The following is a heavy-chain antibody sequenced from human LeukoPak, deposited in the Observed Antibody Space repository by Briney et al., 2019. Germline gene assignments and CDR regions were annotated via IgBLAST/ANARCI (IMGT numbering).Heavy chain of an antibody. Sequence: SETLSLTCAVYGGSFSGYYWSWIRQPPGKGLEWIGRIYSRGSTKYNPSLKSRVTMSLDTSKKQFSLKLRSVTAADTAVYYCARLINKPIAATGTGPFDHWGQGTLVTVSS. CDR3: ARLINKPIAATGTGPFDH. CDR1: GGSFSGYY. J-gene: IGHJ4*02. CDR2: IYSRGST. V-gene: IGHV4-59*10. D-gene: IGHD6-13*01.